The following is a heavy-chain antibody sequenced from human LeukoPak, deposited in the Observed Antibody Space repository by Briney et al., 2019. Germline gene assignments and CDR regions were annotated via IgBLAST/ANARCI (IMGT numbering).Heavy chain of an antibody. D-gene: IGHD3-9*01. CDR2: ISNSANNI. CDR3: AKGPADYDILTAADY. Sequence: GGSLRLSCAASGFTFSDYYMSWIRQAPGKGLEWVSHISNSANNIYYADSVKGRFTISRDNAKNSLYLQMNSLRAEDTAVYYCAKGPADYDILTAADYWGQGTLVTVSS. CDR1: GFTFSDYY. J-gene: IGHJ4*02. V-gene: IGHV3-11*04.